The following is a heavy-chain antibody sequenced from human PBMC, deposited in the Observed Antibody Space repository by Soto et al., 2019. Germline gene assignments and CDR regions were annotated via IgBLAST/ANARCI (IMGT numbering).Heavy chain of an antibody. CDR2: INPNSGGT. V-gene: IGHV1-2*04. J-gene: IGHJ4*02. Sequence: ASVKVSCKASGYTFTGYYMHWVRQAPGQGLERMGWINPNSGGTNYAQKFQGWVTMTRDTSISTAYMELSRLRSDDTAVYYCARTSLADCTNGVCPYYFDYWGQGTLVTVSS. D-gene: IGHD2-8*01. CDR1: GYTFTGYY. CDR3: ARTSLADCTNGVCPYYFDY.